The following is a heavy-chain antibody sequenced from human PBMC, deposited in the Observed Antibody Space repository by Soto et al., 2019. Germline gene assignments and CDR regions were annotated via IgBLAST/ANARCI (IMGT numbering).Heavy chain of an antibody. D-gene: IGHD3-22*01. CDR3: VKWHTSNFDSLPFTGFDY. CDR1: GFTFSDSV. J-gene: IGHJ4*02. V-gene: IGHV3-23*01. CDR2: IGGGGRT. Sequence: GGSLRLSCVGSGFTFSDSVMAWVRQAPGKGLVWLAAIGGGGRTQYAGAVTGRFSIYRDNSKNSLYLQMSSVRAEDTAAYYCVKWHTSNFDSLPFTGFDYWGQGTQVTVSS.